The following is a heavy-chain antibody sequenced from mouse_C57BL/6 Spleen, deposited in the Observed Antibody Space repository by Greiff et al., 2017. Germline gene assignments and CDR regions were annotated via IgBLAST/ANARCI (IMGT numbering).Heavy chain of an antibody. CDR2: ISNGGGST. CDR1: GFTFSDYN. D-gene: IGHD1-1*01. V-gene: IGHV5-12*01. CDR3: ARRGPTVVARNAMDY. Sequence: EVKLMESGGGLVQPGGSLKLSCAASGFTFSDYNMYWVRQTPEKRLEWVAYISNGGGSTYYPDTVKGRLTISRDNAKNTLYLQMIRLKSEDTAMYYCARRGPTVVARNAMDYWGQGTSVTVSS. J-gene: IGHJ4*01.